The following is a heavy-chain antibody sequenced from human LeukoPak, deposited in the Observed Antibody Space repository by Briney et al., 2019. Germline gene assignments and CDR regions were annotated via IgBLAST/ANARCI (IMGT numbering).Heavy chain of an antibody. J-gene: IGHJ6*03. D-gene: IGHD1-26*01. CDR1: GGRLRNEY. V-gene: IGHV4-59*01. CDR3: ARGGKAWDDYYYMDV. CDR2: ISNSGST. Sequence: PSETLSLTCAVSGGRLRNEYCSWIRHPPAQELGLTGYISNSGSTDYKPFLQSRVTISVDMSKNQSSLEVSSVTAADTAVYYCARGGKAWDDYYYMDVWGKGSTVTVSS.